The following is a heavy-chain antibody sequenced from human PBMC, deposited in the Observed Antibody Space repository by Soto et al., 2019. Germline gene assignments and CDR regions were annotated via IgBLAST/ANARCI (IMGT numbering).Heavy chain of an antibody. V-gene: IGHV4-39*01. Sequence: QLQLQESGPGLVKPSETLSLTCTVSGGSISSSSYYWGWIRQPPGKGLECIGSIYYSGSTSYNPSRKSRVTISVDTSKNQFSLKLSSVTAADTAVYYCARHIRGNSCRDVWGQGTTVTVSS. CDR2: IYYSGST. D-gene: IGHD2-21*01. J-gene: IGHJ6*02. CDR1: GGSISSSSYY. CDR3: ARHIRGNSCRDV.